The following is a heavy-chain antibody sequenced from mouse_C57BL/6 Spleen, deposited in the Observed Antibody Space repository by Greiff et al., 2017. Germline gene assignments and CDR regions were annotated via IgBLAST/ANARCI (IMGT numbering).Heavy chain of an antibody. CDR1: GYTFTSYW. V-gene: IGHV1-72*01. Sequence: VQLQQPGAELVKPGASVKLSCTASGYTFTSYWMHWVKQRPGRGLEWIGRIDPDSGGTKYTEKFKSKATMTVDKSSSTAYLQLSSLTSKDSAVYDCAGKGYYSNYPYWYFDVWGTGTTVTVSS. CDR3: AGKGYYSNYPYWYFDV. J-gene: IGHJ1*03. D-gene: IGHD2-5*01. CDR2: IDPDSGGT.